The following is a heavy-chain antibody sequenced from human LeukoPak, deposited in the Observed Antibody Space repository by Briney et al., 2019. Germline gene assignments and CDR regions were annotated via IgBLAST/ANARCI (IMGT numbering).Heavy chain of an antibody. D-gene: IGHD6-19*01. V-gene: IGHV4-59*08. Sequence: SETLSLTCAVSGGSISGCYWSWIRQPPGKGLEWIANWRYDGSPNYTPSLESRATISLDTSKNQFSLMLTSVTAADTAVYYCVVTQKWLAFDYWGQGILVTVSS. CDR2: WRYDGSP. CDR1: GGSISGCY. J-gene: IGHJ4*02. CDR3: VVTQKWLAFDY.